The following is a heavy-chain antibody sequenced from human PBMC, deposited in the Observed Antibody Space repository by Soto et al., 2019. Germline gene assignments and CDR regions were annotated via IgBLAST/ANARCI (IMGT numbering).Heavy chain of an antibody. Sequence: SVKVSCKASGGTFSSYAISWVRQAPGQGLEWMGGIIPIFGTANYAQKFQGRVTITADESTSTAYMELSSLRSEDTAVYYCAREGSGYRYGNNLDYWGQGSLVTVSS. J-gene: IGHJ4*02. CDR1: GGTFSSYA. CDR2: IIPIFGTA. D-gene: IGHD5-18*01. V-gene: IGHV1-69*13. CDR3: AREGSGYRYGNNLDY.